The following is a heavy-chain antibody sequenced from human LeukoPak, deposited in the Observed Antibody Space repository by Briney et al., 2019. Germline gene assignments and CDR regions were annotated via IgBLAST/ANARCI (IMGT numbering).Heavy chain of an antibody. J-gene: IGHJ4*02. CDR1: GFTFSTYW. CDR2: INQDGSEK. V-gene: IGHV3-7*01. Sequence: PGGSLRLSCAASGFTFSTYWMSWVRQAPGMGLECVASINQDGSEKYYVDSVKGRFTISRDNAKNSLYLQMNSLRAEDTAVYYCSTAKFDNWGQGTLVTVSS. CDR3: STAKFDN.